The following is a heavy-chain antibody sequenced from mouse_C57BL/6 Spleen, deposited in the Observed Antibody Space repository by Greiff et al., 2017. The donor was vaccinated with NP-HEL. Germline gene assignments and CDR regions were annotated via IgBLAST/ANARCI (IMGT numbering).Heavy chain of an antibody. V-gene: IGHV1-4*01. J-gene: IGHJ2*01. D-gene: IGHD1-1*01. CDR1: GYTFTSYT. CDR3: ARSDYYGSSPFY. CDR2: INPSSGYT. Sequence: VKLVESGAELARPGASVKMSCKASGYTFTSYTMHWVKQRPGQGLEWIGYINPSSGYTKYNQKFKDKATLTADKSSSTAYMQLSSLTSEDSAVYYCARSDYYGSSPFYWGQGTTLTVSS.